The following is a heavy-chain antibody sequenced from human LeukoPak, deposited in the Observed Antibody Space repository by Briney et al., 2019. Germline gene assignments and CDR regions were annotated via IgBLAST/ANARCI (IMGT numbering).Heavy chain of an antibody. Sequence: PSETLSLTCIVSGGSISSYYWSWIRQTPGKGLEWIGYILYSGTTTNYNPSLKSRVTISVDTSKNQFSLKLSSVTAADTAVYYCARVGDWNDLVYWGQGTLVTVSS. CDR1: GGSISSYY. CDR3: ARVGDWNDLVY. V-gene: IGHV4-59*01. CDR2: ILYSGTTT. D-gene: IGHD1-1*01. J-gene: IGHJ4*02.